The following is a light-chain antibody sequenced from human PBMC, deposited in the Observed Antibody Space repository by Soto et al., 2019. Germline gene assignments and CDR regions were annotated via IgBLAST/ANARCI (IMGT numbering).Light chain of an antibody. V-gene: IGKV3-15*01. Sequence: EIVMTQSPATLSVSPGERATLSCRASQSVSSNLAWYQQKPGQAPRRLIYGASTRATGIPARFSGSGSGTEFTLTISSLQSEDFALYYCQQYNNWPRTFGQGTKVEIK. CDR1: QSVSSN. CDR3: QQYNNWPRT. J-gene: IGKJ1*01. CDR2: GAS.